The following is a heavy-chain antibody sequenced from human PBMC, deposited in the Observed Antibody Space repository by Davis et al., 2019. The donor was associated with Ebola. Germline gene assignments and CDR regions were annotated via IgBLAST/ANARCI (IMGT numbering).Heavy chain of an antibody. CDR3: ARGLTTVTTVWFDP. CDR2: IYYSGTT. Sequence: SETLSLTCTVSGCSISSNSYHWGRIRPPPGKELVWIGRIYYSGTTYYNPSLKSRVTISVDTSKNQFSLKLSSVTAANTAVYYCARGLTTVTTVWFDPWGQGTLVTVSS. CDR1: GCSISSNSYH. J-gene: IGHJ5*02. V-gene: IGHV4-39*01. D-gene: IGHD4-17*01.